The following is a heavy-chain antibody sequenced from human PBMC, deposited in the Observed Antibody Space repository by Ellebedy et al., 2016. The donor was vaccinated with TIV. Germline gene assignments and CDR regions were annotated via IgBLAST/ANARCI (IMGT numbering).Heavy chain of an antibody. J-gene: IGHJ4*02. Sequence: PGGSLRLSCEAPGFTLRDFTMPWVRKAPGKGLEWVGRIKSKGKNYATAYAASVKGRFTISRDDSKNTAYLKMNSLKTEDTAVYYCTSGNSYAYPHWGQGTLVTVSS. V-gene: IGHV3-73*01. CDR3: TSGNSYAYPH. CDR2: IKSKGKNYAT. D-gene: IGHD5-18*01. CDR1: GFTLRDFT.